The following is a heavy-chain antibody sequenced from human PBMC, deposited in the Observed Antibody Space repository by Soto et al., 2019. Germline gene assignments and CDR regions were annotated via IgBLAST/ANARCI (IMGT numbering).Heavy chain of an antibody. CDR2: IIPIFGTA. CDR1: GGTFSSYA. V-gene: IGHV1-69*13. Sequence: SVKVSCKASGGTFSSYAISWVRQAPGQGLEWMGGIIPIFGTANYAQKFQGRVTITADESTSTAYMELSSLRSEDTAVYYCAVGVEATLGFDYWGQGTLVTVSS. CDR3: AVGVEATLGFDY. D-gene: IGHD1-26*01. J-gene: IGHJ4*02.